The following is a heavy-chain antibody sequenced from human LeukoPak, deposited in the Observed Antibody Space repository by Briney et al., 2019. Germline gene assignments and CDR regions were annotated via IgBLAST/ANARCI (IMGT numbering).Heavy chain of an antibody. Sequence: SVKVSCKASGGTFSSYAISWVRQAPGQGLEWMGRIIPILGIANYAQKFQGRVTITAGKSTSTAYMELSSLRSEDTAVYYCAYNHRVGGAYYFDYWGQGTLVTVSS. D-gene: IGHD1-26*01. CDR2: IIPILGIA. V-gene: IGHV1-69*04. CDR3: AYNHRVGGAYYFDY. CDR1: GGTFSSYA. J-gene: IGHJ4*02.